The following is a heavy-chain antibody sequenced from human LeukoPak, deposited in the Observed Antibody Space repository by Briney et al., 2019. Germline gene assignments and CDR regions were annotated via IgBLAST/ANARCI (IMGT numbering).Heavy chain of an antibody. D-gene: IGHD6-19*01. V-gene: IGHV4-39*07. CDR1: GFTFGDYA. CDR2: IYYSGST. CDR3: ARSTSGSGWYSTSDFDY. Sequence: WGSLRLSCTASGFTFGDYAMSWFRQAPGKGLEWIGSIYYSGSTYYNPSLKSRVTISVDTSKNQFSLKLSSVTAADTAVYYCARSTSGSGWYSTSDFDYWGQGTLVTVSS. J-gene: IGHJ4*02.